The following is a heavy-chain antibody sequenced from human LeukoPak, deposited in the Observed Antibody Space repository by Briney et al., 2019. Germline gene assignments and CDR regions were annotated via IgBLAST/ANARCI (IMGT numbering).Heavy chain of an antibody. D-gene: IGHD3-10*01. Sequence: GGSLRLSCAASGFTVSSNYMSWVRQAPGKGLEWVSIIYSDGGTDYADSVKGRFIISRDNSKNTLYLQMNSLRAEDTAVYYCARDKPGGSGSLDYWGQGTLVTVSS. V-gene: IGHV3-53*01. CDR2: IYSDGGT. CDR1: GFTVSSNY. J-gene: IGHJ4*02. CDR3: ARDKPGGSGSLDY.